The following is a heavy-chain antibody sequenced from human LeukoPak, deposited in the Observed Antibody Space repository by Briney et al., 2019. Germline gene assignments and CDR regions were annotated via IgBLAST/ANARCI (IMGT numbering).Heavy chain of an antibody. Sequence: PGGSLRLSCAASGFTFSSYSMNWVRQAPGEGLEWVSYISSSSSTIYYADSVKGRFTISRDNAKNSLYLQMNSLRAEDTAVYYCARDLGVVVVPADTGGYWGQGTLVTVSS. CDR3: ARDLGVVVVPADTGGY. CDR2: ISSSSSTI. D-gene: IGHD2-2*01. J-gene: IGHJ4*02. V-gene: IGHV3-48*04. CDR1: GFTFSSYS.